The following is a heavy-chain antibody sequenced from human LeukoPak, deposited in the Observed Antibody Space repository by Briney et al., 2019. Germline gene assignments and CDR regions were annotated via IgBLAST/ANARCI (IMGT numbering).Heavy chain of an antibody. D-gene: IGHD2-2*01. Sequence: ASVKVSCKASGYTFTGYYMHWVRQAPGQGLEWMGWINPNSGGTNYAQKFQGRVTMTRDTSINIAYMELSRLRSDDTAVYYCARGGIVVVPAAVDYWGQGTLVTVSS. CDR1: GYTFTGYY. CDR2: INPNSGGT. J-gene: IGHJ4*02. CDR3: ARGGIVVVPAAVDY. V-gene: IGHV1-2*02.